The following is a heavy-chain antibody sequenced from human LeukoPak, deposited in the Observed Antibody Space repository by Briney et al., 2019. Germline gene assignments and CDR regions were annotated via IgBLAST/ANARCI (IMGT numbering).Heavy chain of an antibody. CDR3: ARAAVAAGGPNWFDP. CDR1: GYTFTGFF. Sequence: ASVKVSCKASGYTFTGFFLHWVRQAPRKGFPYMGWINPDNGDTNYAQKFQARVTMTRDTSISTVYMELSRLTSDDTAVYYCARAAVAAGGPNWFDPWGQGTLVTVSS. J-gene: IGHJ5*02. V-gene: IGHV1-2*02. D-gene: IGHD6-13*01. CDR2: INPDNGDT.